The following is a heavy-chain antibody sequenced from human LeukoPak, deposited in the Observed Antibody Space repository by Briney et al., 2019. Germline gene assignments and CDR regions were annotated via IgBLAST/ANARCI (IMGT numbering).Heavy chain of an antibody. CDR3: ARTSSAVNTKGLDS. J-gene: IGHJ4*02. CDR2: VYSGGST. V-gene: IGHV3-53*01. Sequence: GGSLRLSCAASGFAVSSNYMTWVRQAPGKGLEWVSVVYSGGSTEYADSVKGRFTISRDNSKNTLYLQMNSLRAEDTAVYYCARTSSAVNTKGLDSWGQGTLVTVSS. D-gene: IGHD6-13*01. CDR1: GFAVSSNY.